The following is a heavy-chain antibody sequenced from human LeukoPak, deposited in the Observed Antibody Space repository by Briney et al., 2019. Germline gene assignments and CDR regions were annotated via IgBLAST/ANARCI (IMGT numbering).Heavy chain of an antibody. J-gene: IGHJ4*02. CDR1: GFTFSSYA. D-gene: IGHD3-10*01. Sequence: GGSLRLSCAASGFTFSSYAMSWVRQAPGKGLEWVSAISGGGGSTYYADSVKGRFTISRDSSKNTLYLQMNSLRAEDTAVYYCAKEAGSGSYPYYFDYWGQGTLVTVSS. CDR2: ISGGGGST. CDR3: AKEAGSGSYPYYFDY. V-gene: IGHV3-23*01.